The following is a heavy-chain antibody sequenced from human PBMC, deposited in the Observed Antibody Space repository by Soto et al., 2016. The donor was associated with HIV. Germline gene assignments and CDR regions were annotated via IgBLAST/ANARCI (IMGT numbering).Heavy chain of an antibody. CDR3: SRDTFGPDDY. V-gene: IGHV3-74*01. D-gene: IGHD3-16*01. Sequence: EVQLVESGGNLVQPGGSLRLSCAASGFSSSNYWMHWVRQAPGKGLVWVSRINEDGSTTNYADSVRGRFTISRDYAKNTLYLQMNILRVEDTAVYYCSRDTFGPDDYWARNPGHRLL. CDR2: INEDGSTT. J-gene: IGHJ4*01. CDR1: GFSSSNYW.